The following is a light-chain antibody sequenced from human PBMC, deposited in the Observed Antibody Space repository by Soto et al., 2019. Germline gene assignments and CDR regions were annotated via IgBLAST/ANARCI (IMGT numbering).Light chain of an antibody. CDR2: QDT. CDR1: HLGKKF. CDR3: QAWDSTAAGV. V-gene: IGLV3-1*01. J-gene: IGLJ1*01. Sequence: SYELTQPPSVSVSPGQTASITCSGDHLGKKFASWYRQRPGQSPVLVIYQDTKRPSGIPERFSGYNSGNTATLTISGTQATDEADYDCQAWDSTAAGVFGTGTKVTVL.